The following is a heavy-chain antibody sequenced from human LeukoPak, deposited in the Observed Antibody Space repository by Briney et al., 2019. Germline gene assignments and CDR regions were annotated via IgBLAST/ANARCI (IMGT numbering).Heavy chain of an antibody. CDR1: GFTFSSYA. J-gene: IGHJ4*02. D-gene: IGHD3-22*01. V-gene: IGHV3-23*01. Sequence: PGVTLRLSCAASGFTFSSYAMSWVRQAPGKGLEWVSAISGSGGSTYYADSVKGRFTISRDNSKNTLYLQMNSLRAEDTAVYYCAKDGVTMIVVVTPGYFDYWGQGTLVTVSS. CDR3: AKDGVTMIVVVTPGYFDY. CDR2: ISGSGGST.